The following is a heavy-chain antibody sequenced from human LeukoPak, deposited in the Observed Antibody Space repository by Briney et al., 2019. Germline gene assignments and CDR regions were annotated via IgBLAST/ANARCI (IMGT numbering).Heavy chain of an antibody. Sequence: GGSLRLSCAASGCTFSTYGMSWVRQAPGRGLEWVSAISGSDTNTYYADSVEGRFTISRDNSKNTLCLQMNSLRAEDTAVYYCAAVVRSGSPFDYWGQGTLVTVSS. V-gene: IGHV3-23*01. J-gene: IGHJ4*02. CDR3: AAVVRSGSPFDY. CDR2: ISGSDTNT. D-gene: IGHD6-19*01. CDR1: GCTFSTYG.